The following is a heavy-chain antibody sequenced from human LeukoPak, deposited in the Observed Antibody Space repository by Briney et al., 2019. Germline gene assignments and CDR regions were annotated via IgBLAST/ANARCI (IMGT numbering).Heavy chain of an antibody. V-gene: IGHV1-69*01. CDR3: ARTTVTAYDYYYYYMDV. Sequence: ASVKVSCKASGGTFSSYAISWVRQAPGQGLEWMGGIIPIFGTANYAQKFQGRVTITADESTSTAYMELSSLRSEDTAVYYCARTTVTAYDYYYYYMDVWGKGTTVTVSS. CDR2: IIPIFGTA. D-gene: IGHD4-17*01. J-gene: IGHJ6*03. CDR1: GGTFSSYA.